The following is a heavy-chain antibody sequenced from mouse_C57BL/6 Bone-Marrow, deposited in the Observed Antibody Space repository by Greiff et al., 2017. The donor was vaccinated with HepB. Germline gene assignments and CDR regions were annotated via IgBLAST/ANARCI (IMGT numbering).Heavy chain of an antibody. J-gene: IGHJ2*01. CDR1: GYTFTEST. D-gene: IGHD2-3*01. CDR3: ARNEGVTTPCDY. Sequence: QVQLQQSGAALVHPGASVKLSCKASGYTFTESTIHWVTQRSGQGLEWIGWFYPGSGSIKYHEKFKDKATLPADKSSRTVYMELSRLTSEDSAVDVGARNEGVTTPCDYWGQGTTRTVAS. CDR2: FYPGSGSI. V-gene: IGHV1-62-2*01.